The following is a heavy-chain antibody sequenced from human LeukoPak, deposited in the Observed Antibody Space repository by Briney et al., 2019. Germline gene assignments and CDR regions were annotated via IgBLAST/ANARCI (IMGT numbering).Heavy chain of an antibody. CDR1: GVSFSSYS. CDR3: AREGSWYADWDY. V-gene: IGHV3-21*01. D-gene: IGHD6-13*01. J-gene: IGHJ4*02. CDR2: ISSSSSYI. Sequence: GGTLRLSCAAYGVSFSSYSWNWVRQAPGKGLEWVSSISSSSSYIYYADSVKGRFTISRDNAKNSLYLQMNSLRAEDTAVYYCAREGSWYADWDYWRQGTLVTVSS.